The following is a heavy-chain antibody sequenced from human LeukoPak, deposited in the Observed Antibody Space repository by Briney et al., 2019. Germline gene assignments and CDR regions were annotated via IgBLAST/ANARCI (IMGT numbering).Heavy chain of an antibody. J-gene: IGHJ4*02. CDR3: ARRRGDYGWGELDY. Sequence: PSETLSLTCAVYGGSFSGYYWYWIRQPPGKGLEWIGSIYYSGSTNYNPSLKSRVTMSVDTSKNQFSLKLSSVTVADTAVYYCARRRGDYGWGELDYWGQGTLVTVSS. V-gene: IGHV4-59*08. CDR2: IYYSGST. CDR1: GGSFSGYY. D-gene: IGHD3-10*01.